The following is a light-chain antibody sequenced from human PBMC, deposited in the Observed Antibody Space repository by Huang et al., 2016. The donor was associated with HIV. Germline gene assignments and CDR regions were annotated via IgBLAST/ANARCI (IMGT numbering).Light chain of an antibody. V-gene: IGKV1-6*01. CDR3: LQDYLYPST. CDR2: AAF. Sequence: AIQMTQSPSSLSASVGDRVTITCRASQDIRNDLGWYQQRPGTAPKLLIYAAFNLQNGVPPRFSGSGSGTEFTLTISDLRPEDFATYYCLQDYLYPSTFGRGTELEL. J-gene: IGKJ2*01. CDR1: QDIRND.